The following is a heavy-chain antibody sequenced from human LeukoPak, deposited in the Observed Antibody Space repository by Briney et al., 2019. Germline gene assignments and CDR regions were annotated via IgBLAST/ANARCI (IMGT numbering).Heavy chain of an antibody. J-gene: IGHJ4*02. D-gene: IGHD3-10*01. Sequence: PGGSLRLSCAASGFPFSSYWMSWVRQAPGTGLEWVANIRQDGSETYYMDSLKGRFTVSRDNSKNTLYLQMNSLRAEDTAVYYCASGLTYYYGSTPDYWGQGTLVTVSS. CDR3: ASGLTYYYGSTPDY. V-gene: IGHV3-7*01. CDR1: GFPFSSYW. CDR2: IRQDGSET.